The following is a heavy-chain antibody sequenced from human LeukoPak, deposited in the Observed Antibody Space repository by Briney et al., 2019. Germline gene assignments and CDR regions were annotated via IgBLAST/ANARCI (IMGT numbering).Heavy chain of an antibody. V-gene: IGHV3-30*04. D-gene: IGHD3-3*01. CDR1: GFHFNSYA. CDR3: ARARFPSIRSGASGAFDI. CDR2: ISFDGSNK. J-gene: IGHJ3*02. Sequence: GSLRLSCSASGFHFNSYAMQRVRPAPGRGLELVGVISFDGSNKYYADSVKGRFTISRDNSKNTLYLQMNSLRAEDTAVYYCARARFPSIRSGASGAFDIWGQGTMVTVSS.